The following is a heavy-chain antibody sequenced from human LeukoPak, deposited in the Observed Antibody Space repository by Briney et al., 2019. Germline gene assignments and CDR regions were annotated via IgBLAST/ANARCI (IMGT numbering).Heavy chain of an antibody. CDR2: ISGSGGST. CDR1: GFTFSSYA. CDR3: AKVRGSYYFLDY. V-gene: IGHV3-23*01. J-gene: IGHJ4*02. Sequence: GGSLRLSCAASGFTFSSYAMSWVRQAPGKGLEWVSAISGSGGSTYYAGSVKGRFTISRDNSKNTLYLQMNSLRAEDTAVYYCAKVRGSYYFLDYWGQGTLVTVSS. D-gene: IGHD1-26*01.